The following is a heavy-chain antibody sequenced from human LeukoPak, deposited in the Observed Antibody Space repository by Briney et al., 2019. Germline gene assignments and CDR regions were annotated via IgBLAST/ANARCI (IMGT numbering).Heavy chain of an antibody. CDR3: AKDRPYYDSSGYSPLCDAFDI. D-gene: IGHD3-22*01. J-gene: IGHJ3*02. CDR2: IWYDGSNK. V-gene: IGHV3-33*06. Sequence: GGSLRLSCAASGFTFSSYGMHWVRQAPGKGLEWVAVIWYDGSNKYYADSVKGRFTISRDNSKNTLYLQMNSLRAEDTAVYYCAKDRPYYDSSGYSPLCDAFDIWGQGTMVTVSS. CDR1: GFTFSSYG.